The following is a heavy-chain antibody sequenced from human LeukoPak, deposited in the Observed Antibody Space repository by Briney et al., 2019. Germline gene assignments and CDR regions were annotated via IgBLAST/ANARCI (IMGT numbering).Heavy chain of an antibody. CDR3: ARRAYGSGSFNRYHFDY. CDR1: GGSISNYY. Sequence: SETLSLTCTVSGGSISNYYGSWIRQPPGKGLEWIGYIYYSGSTNYNPSLTSRVTISVDTSSNQFSLKLNSVTAADTAVYYCARRAYGSGSFNRYHFDYWGQGTLVAVSS. V-gene: IGHV4-59*08. D-gene: IGHD3-10*01. CDR2: IYYSGST. J-gene: IGHJ4*02.